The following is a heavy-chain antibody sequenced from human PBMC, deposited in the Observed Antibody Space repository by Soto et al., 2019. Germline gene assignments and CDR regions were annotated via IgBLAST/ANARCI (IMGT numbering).Heavy chain of an antibody. D-gene: IGHD3-3*01. J-gene: IGHJ4*02. CDR1: GFTFSNAW. CDR3: TATYYDFWSGYKFDY. Sequence: GGSLRLSCAASGFTFSNAWMNWVRQAPGKGLEWVGRIKSKTDGGTTDYAAPVKGRFTISRDDSKNTLYLQMNSLKTEDTAVYYCTATYYDFWSGYKFDYWGQGTLVTVSS. CDR2: IKSKTDGGTT. V-gene: IGHV3-15*07.